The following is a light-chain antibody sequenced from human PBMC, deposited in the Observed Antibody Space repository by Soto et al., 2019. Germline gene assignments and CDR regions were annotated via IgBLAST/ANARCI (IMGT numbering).Light chain of an antibody. J-gene: IGKJ2*01. CDR1: QSITTSF. CDR3: QQYGGSSPSYT. Sequence: EIALTQSPGTLSLSPGERATLSCRASQSITTSFLAWYQPKADQAPRLLIYRASTRVTGIPDRFSGSGSGTDFTLTISRLEPEDFAVYYCQQYGGSSPSYTFGQGTNVEIK. V-gene: IGKV3-20*01. CDR2: RAS.